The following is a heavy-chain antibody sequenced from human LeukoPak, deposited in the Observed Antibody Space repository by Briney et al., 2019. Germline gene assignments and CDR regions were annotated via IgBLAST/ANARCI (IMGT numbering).Heavy chain of an antibody. Sequence: GGSLRLSCAVSGFSVTNNYMSWVRQAPGKGLEWISSISSSSSTIYYTDSVKGRFTISRDNAKNSLYLQMNSLRDDDTAVYYCATSYGSGRGYWGQGTLVTVSS. D-gene: IGHD3-10*01. CDR2: ISSSSSTI. CDR1: GFSVTNNY. J-gene: IGHJ4*02. CDR3: ATSYGSGRGY. V-gene: IGHV3-48*02.